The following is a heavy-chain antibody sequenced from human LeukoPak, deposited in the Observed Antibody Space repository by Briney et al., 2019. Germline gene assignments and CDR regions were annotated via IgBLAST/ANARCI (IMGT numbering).Heavy chain of an antibody. Sequence: ASVKVSCKALGYTFTDHYFHWLRQAPGQGIEWMGWIHPGRGDTKIAQKFQGRVSLTRDMSISTAYMELSRLTSDDTAVYYCARDHNWGPDYWGQGTLVSVSS. D-gene: IGHD7-27*01. CDR2: IHPGRGDT. CDR1: GYTFTDHY. V-gene: IGHV1-2*02. J-gene: IGHJ4*02. CDR3: ARDHNWGPDY.